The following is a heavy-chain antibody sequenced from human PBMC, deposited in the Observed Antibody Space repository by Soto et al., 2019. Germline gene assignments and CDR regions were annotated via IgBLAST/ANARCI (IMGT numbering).Heavy chain of an antibody. CDR3: ASMASCGSLNWFDT. D-gene: IGHD5-18*01. CDR1: GYTFTNND. V-gene: IGHV1-8*01. CDR2: MNTGSSDT. Sequence: GASVKAACKASGYTFTNNDVTWVRQATGQELEWMGWMNTGSSDTGYAQKFQARVTMTRHISIATAYIELSRLRSADTPRYYCASMASCGSLNWFDTWGQESLVAVSS. J-gene: IGHJ5*02.